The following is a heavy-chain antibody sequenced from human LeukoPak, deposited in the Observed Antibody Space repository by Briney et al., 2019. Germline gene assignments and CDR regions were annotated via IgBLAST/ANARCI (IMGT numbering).Heavy chain of an antibody. CDR3: AKEVVVVPAAISRNWFDP. Sequence: GGSLRLSCAASGFTFSSYAMSWVRQAPGKGLEWVSAISGSGGSTYYADSVKGRFTISRDNSKNTLYLQMNSLRAEDTAVYYCAKEVVVVPAAISRNWFDPWGQGTLVTVSS. CDR2: ISGSGGST. V-gene: IGHV3-23*01. CDR1: GFTFSSYA. J-gene: IGHJ5*02. D-gene: IGHD2-2*01.